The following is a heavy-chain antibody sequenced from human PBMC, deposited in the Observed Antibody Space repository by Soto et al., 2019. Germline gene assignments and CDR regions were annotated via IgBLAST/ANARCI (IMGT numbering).Heavy chain of an antibody. J-gene: IGHJ5*02. CDR2: INAGNGYT. CDR1: GYTFTSYP. V-gene: IGHV1-3*01. D-gene: IGHD2-15*01. Sequence: QVQLVQSGAEAKKPGASVKVSCKASGYTFTSYPIYWVRQAPGQRPEWMGWINAGNGYTKYSQKFQGRVTITRDTSXTTAYMQLSSLRAEDTAVYLCARDRGGYCSGGACHEASFAPWGQGTLVTVSS. CDR3: ARDRGGYCSGGACHEASFAP.